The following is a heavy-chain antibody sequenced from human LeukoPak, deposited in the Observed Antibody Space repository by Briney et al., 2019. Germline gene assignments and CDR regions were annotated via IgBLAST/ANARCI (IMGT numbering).Heavy chain of an antibody. D-gene: IGHD3-22*01. CDR3: ARAYYYDRPDDVFDI. Sequence: GGSLRLSCAASGFTFSSYSMNWVRQAPGKGLEWVSSISSSSSYIYYADSVKGRFTISRDDSKNTLSLQMNSLRAEDTAVYYCARAYYYDRPDDVFDIWGQGTMVTVSS. J-gene: IGHJ3*02. CDR2: ISSSSSYI. CDR1: GFTFSSYS. V-gene: IGHV3-21*01.